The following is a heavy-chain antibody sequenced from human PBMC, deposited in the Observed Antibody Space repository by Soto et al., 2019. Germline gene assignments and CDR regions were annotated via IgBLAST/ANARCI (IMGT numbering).Heavy chain of an antibody. D-gene: IGHD3-22*01. Sequence: SVKVSCKASGGTFSSYAISWVRQAPGQGLEWMGGIIPIFGTANYAQKFQGRVTITADESTSTAYMELSSLRSEDTAVYYCANYYYDSSGYYYGVAGGAFDIWGQGTMVTVS. CDR1: GGTFSSYA. CDR2: IIPIFGTA. CDR3: ANYYYDSSGYYYGVAGGAFDI. J-gene: IGHJ3*02. V-gene: IGHV1-69*13.